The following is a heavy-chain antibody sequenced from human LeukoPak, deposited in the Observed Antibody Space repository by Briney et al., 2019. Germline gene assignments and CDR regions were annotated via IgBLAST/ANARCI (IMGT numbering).Heavy chain of an antibody. CDR2: IYYSGRT. D-gene: IGHD5-18*01. CDR1: SGSISSYY. V-gene: IGHV4-59*01. Sequence: SEALSLTCSVSSGSISSYYWSWIRQPPGKGLEWIGYIYYSGRTSYNPSLKSRVTISVDTSKNHFSLTLSSVTAADTAVYYCARGQKYRNGYTVTELGSGYFDYWGQGTLVTVSS. J-gene: IGHJ4*02. CDR3: ARGQKYRNGYTVTELGSGYFDY.